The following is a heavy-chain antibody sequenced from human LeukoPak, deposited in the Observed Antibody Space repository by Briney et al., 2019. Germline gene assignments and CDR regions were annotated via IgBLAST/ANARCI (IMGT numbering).Heavy chain of an antibody. V-gene: IGHV3-48*03. Sequence: PGGSLRLSCAASAFTFSRSAMSWVRQAPGKGLEWVSYTSSSGNTIYYSDSVKGRFAISRDNAKNSLYLQMNSLTAEDTAIYYCARAALGLQTFDYWGQGTLVTVSS. D-gene: IGHD2-21*02. CDR1: AFTFSRSA. J-gene: IGHJ4*02. CDR3: ARAALGLQTFDY. CDR2: TSSSGNTI.